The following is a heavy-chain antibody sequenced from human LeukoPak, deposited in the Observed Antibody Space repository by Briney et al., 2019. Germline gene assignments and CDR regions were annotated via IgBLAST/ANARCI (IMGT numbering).Heavy chain of an antibody. J-gene: IGHJ4*02. CDR2: VSSSSTSI. CDR1: GFTFSIYS. D-gene: IGHD4-23*01. V-gene: IGHV3-48*02. Sequence: GSLRLSCAASGFTFSIYSMNWVRQPPGKGLEWVSYVSSSSTSIYYADSVKRRFTISRDNAKNSLYLQMNSLRDDDTAVYYCASSDDYGGNRFDYWGQGTLVTVSS. CDR3: ASSDDYGGNRFDY.